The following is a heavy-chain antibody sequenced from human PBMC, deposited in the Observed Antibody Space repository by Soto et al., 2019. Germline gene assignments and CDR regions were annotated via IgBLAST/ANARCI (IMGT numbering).Heavy chain of an antibody. V-gene: IGHV3-30-3*01. D-gene: IGHD6-6*01. CDR2: ISYDGNDK. Sequence: QVHLVESGGGVVLPARSLRHSCVASGFIFNSYGFHWVRQAPGRGLEWVAAISYDGNDKNYADSVKGRFTISRDNSNNTLFLQMDSLKPEDTALYYCARDAEYSSVFDYWGQGSLVTVSS. J-gene: IGHJ4*02. CDR1: GFIFNSYG. CDR3: ARDAEYSSVFDY.